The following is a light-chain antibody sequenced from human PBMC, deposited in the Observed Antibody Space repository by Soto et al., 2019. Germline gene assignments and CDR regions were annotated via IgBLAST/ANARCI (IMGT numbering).Light chain of an antibody. Sequence: IPVNQSPSSLSASIGDRVTITCRASQGISNYLAWYQQKPGKVPKLLIYAASTLQSGVPSRFSGSGSGTDFTLTISSLQPEDVATYYCQKYNSAPWTFGQGTKVDIK. CDR2: AAS. CDR1: QGISNY. J-gene: IGKJ1*01. CDR3: QKYNSAPWT. V-gene: IGKV1-27*01.